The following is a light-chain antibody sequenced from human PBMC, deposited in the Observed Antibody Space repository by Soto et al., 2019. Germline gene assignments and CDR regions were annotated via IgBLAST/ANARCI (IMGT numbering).Light chain of an antibody. Sequence: DIQLTQSPSFLSPSIGESVTITCRASQVISTSLAWYQVKPGKAPKLLIYAASTLESGVPSRFSATVSGTEFSLTITSLQPEDFATYYCQQLFGSPITFGRGTRLEIK. J-gene: IGKJ5*01. CDR2: AAS. V-gene: IGKV1-9*01. CDR1: QVISTS. CDR3: QQLFGSPIT.